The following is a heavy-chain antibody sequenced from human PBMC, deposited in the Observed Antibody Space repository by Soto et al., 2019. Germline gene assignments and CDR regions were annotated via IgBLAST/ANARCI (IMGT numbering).Heavy chain of an antibody. CDR1: GYTFTSYG. CDR2: ISAYNGNT. CDR3: ARERRAAAGTVWFDP. D-gene: IGHD6-13*01. V-gene: IGHV1-18*01. J-gene: IGHJ5*02. Sequence: ASVKVSCKASGYTFTSYGISWVRQAPGQGLEWMGWISAYNGNTNYAQKLQGRVTMTTDASTSTAYMELRSLRSDDTAVYYCARERRAAAGTVWFDPWGQGTLVTVSS.